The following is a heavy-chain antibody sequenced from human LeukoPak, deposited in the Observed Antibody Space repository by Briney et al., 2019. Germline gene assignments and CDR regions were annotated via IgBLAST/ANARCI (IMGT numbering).Heavy chain of an antibody. CDR1: GGSFSGYY. J-gene: IGHJ4*02. CDR3: ARLHIYGGNSPYYFDY. V-gene: IGHV4-34*01. Sequence: SETLSLTCAVYGGSFSGYYWSWIRQPPGKGLEWIGEINHSGSTNYNPSLTSRVTISVDTSKNQLPLKLSSVTAADTAVYYCARLHIYGGNSPYYFDYWGQGTLVTVSS. D-gene: IGHD4-23*01. CDR2: INHSGST.